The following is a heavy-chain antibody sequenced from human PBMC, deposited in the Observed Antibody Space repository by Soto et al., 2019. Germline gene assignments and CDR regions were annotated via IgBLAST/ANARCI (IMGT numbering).Heavy chain of an antibody. Sequence: QVQLVQSGAEVKKPGSSVKVSCKASGGTFSSYAISWVRQAPGQGLEWMGGIIPIFGTANYAQKFQGRVTITADKYTSTAYMELSSLRSEDTAVYYCARDLRRGVGSTGPFDLLGRGTLVTVSS. V-gene: IGHV1-69*06. CDR2: IIPIFGTA. CDR1: GGTFSSYA. D-gene: IGHD1-26*01. J-gene: IGHJ2*01. CDR3: ARDLRRGVGSTGPFDL.